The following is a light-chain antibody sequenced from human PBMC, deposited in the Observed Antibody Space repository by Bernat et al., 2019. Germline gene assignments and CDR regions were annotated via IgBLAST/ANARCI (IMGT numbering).Light chain of an antibody. CDR3: QQYGSSPYS. CDR1: QSVIRSY. J-gene: IGKJ2*03. Sequence: EIVLTQSPGTLSLSPGERATLSCRASQSVIRSYLAWYQQKPGQAPRLLIYAASSRATGIPDRFSGSGSGTDFTVTISRLEPEDFAVYYCQQYGSSPYSFGQGNKLELK. V-gene: IGKV3-20*01. CDR2: AAS.